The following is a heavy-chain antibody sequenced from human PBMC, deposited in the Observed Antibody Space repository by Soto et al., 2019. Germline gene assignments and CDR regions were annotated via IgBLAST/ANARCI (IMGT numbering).Heavy chain of an antibody. V-gene: IGHV1-2*02. Sequence: ASVKVSCKASGYTFTGYHMHWVRQAPGQGLEWMGWINPNSGGTNYAQKFQGRVTMTRDTSISTAYMEVSRLRSDDTALYDCARDRGFYDRGTYDTANDVFDVWGKGKMATVSS. CDR1: GYTFTGYH. D-gene: IGHD3-22*01. CDR3: ARDRGFYDRGTYDTANDVFDV. CDR2: INPNSGGT. J-gene: IGHJ3*01.